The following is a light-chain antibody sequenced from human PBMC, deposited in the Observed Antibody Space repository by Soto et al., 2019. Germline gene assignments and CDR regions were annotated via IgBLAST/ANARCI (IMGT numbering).Light chain of an antibody. CDR3: QQRSNWPLT. J-gene: IGKJ4*01. V-gene: IGKV3-11*01. Sequence: EIVLTQSPATLSLSPGERATLSCWASQSVNRYLVWYQQKPGQAPRLLIYDASNRATGIPARFSGSGSGTDFTLTINSLEPEDFAVYYCQQRSNWPLTFGGGTKVDI. CDR2: DAS. CDR1: QSVNRY.